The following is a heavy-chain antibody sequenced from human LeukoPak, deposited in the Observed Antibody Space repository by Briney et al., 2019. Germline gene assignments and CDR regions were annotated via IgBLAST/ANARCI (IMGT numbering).Heavy chain of an antibody. D-gene: IGHD5-24*01. V-gene: IGHV4-59*08. CDR3: ARGARAGYNLEPFDY. J-gene: IGHJ4*02. Sequence: PSQTLSLTCTVSGGSMSSYYWSWIRQPPGKGLEWIGYIYYSGSTKYNPSLKSRVTISVDTSKNQFSLKLSSVTAADTAVYYCARGARAGYNLEPFDYWGQGTLVTVSS. CDR1: GGSMSSYY. CDR2: IYYSGST.